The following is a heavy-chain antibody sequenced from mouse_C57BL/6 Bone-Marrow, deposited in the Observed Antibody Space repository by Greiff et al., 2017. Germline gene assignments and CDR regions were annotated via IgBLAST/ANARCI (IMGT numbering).Heavy chain of an antibody. CDR3: ASTGTGFYFDY. V-gene: IGHV5-6*02. D-gene: IGHD4-1*02. CDR1: GFTFSSYG. CDR2: ISSGGSYT. J-gene: IGHJ2*01. Sequence: EVKLVESGGDLVKPGGSLKLSCAASGFTFSSYGMSWVRQTPDKRLEWVATISSGGSYTYYPDSVKGRFTISRDNAKNTLYLQMSSLKSEDTAMXYCASTGTGFYFDYWGQGTTLTVSS.